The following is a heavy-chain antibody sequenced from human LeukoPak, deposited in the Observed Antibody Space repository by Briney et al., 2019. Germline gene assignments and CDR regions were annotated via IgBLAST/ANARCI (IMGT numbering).Heavy chain of an antibody. CDR1: GGSISSSSYY. CDR2: IYYSGST. D-gene: IGHD4-17*01. V-gene: IGHV4-39*01. J-gene: IGHJ4*02. CDR3: ARPLRSPYYFDY. Sequence: PSETLSLTCTVSGGSISSSSYYWGWIRQPPGKGLEWIGSIYYSGSTYYNPSLKSRVTISVDTSKNQFSPKLSSVTAADTAVYYCARPLRSPYYFDYWGQGTLVTVSS.